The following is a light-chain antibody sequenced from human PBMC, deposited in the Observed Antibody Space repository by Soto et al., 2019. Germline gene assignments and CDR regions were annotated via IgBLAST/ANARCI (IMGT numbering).Light chain of an antibody. CDR1: QYISNG. V-gene: IGKV1-16*01. Sequence: DIQMTQSPSSLSASVGDRVTITCRASQYISNGLAWFQQKLGKAPKSLIYSASILESGVPSRFTGSGYGTDFTLTITSLQPEDFATYYCQPYYVYPFPFGGGTKVEI. CDR3: QPYYVYPFP. J-gene: IGKJ4*01. CDR2: SAS.